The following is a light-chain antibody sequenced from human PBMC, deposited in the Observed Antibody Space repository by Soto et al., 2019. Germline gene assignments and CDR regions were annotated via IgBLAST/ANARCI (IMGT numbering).Light chain of an antibody. CDR1: ESVRDE. V-gene: IGKV3-11*01. CDR2: DSS. CDR3: QQRLSWPIT. J-gene: IGKJ5*01. Sequence: EAVLTQSPATLSLSPGGRSTLSCRASESVRDELGWYQQKPGQAPRLLIFDSSNRATGIPARFSGSGYGTDFTLSISSLEPEDFAVYYCQQRLSWPITFGQGTRLEIK.